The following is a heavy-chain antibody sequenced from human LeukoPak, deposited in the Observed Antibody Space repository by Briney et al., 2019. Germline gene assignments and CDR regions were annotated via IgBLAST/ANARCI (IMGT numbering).Heavy chain of an antibody. J-gene: IGHJ4*02. Sequence: PGGSLRLSCVASGFTFSSYGMSWVRQAPGKGLQWVSTISGSGDKTFYADSVKGRFTISRDNSQNTLYLQMSSLRAEDTALYYCARKSASGNYPLDYWGQGTLVTVSS. CDR2: ISGSGDKT. CDR1: GFTFSSYG. D-gene: IGHD3-10*01. CDR3: ARKSASGNYPLDY. V-gene: IGHV3-23*01.